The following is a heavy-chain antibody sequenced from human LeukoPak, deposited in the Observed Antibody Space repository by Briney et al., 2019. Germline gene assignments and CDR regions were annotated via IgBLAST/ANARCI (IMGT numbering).Heavy chain of an antibody. J-gene: IGHJ3*02. V-gene: IGHV3-23*01. Sequence: PGGTLRLSCAASGFIFSSYGMTWVRQAPGKGLEWVSAISGSGGSTYYADSVKGRFTISRDNSKNTLYLQMNSLRAEDTAVYYCAKSFVRGVISAFDIWGQGTVVTVSS. CDR1: GFIFSSYG. CDR3: AKSFVRGVISAFDI. D-gene: IGHD3-10*01. CDR2: ISGSGGST.